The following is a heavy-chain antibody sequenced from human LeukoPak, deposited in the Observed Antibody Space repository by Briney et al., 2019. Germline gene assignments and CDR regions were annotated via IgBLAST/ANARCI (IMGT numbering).Heavy chain of an antibody. V-gene: IGHV3-23*01. CDR3: AKAYLNSRAAAGNDAFDV. CDR2: ISGSGSSA. D-gene: IGHD6-13*01. Sequence: PGGSLRLSCAASGFTFSSYEMNWVRQAPGKGLEWVSSISGSGSSAYFADSVKGRFTISRDNSKNTLNLQMNSLRAEDTAIYYCAKAYLNSRAAAGNDAFDVWGQGTMITVSS. CDR1: GFTFSSYE. J-gene: IGHJ3*01.